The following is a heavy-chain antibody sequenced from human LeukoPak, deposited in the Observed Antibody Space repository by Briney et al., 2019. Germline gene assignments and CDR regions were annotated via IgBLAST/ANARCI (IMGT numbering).Heavy chain of an antibody. CDR1: GFTFSRHA. V-gene: IGHV3-23*01. J-gene: IGHJ6*02. D-gene: IGHD3/OR15-3a*01. Sequence: GESLTLSCAASGFTFSRHARAWVRQAPGKGLEWVSTIGGAAGSTNYADSVRGRFTISRDNSNNTLFLHMTNLRAEDTAVYYCARDRDIILIGHGMDVWGQGTTVTVSS. CDR3: ARDRDIILIGHGMDV. CDR2: IGGAAGST.